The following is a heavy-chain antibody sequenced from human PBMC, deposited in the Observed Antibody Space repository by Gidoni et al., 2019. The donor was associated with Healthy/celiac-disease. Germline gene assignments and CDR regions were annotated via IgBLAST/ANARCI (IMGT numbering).Heavy chain of an antibody. D-gene: IGHD3-10*01. CDR1: GGSISSYY. CDR3: ARRRGSFDY. V-gene: IGHV4-59*01. Sequence: QVQLQESGPGPVKPSETLSLTCTVSGGSISSYYWSWIRQPPGKGLEWIGYIDSSGSTNYNPSLKSRVTISVDTSKNQFSLKLSSVTAADTAVYYCARRRGSFDYWGQGTLVTVSS. CDR2: IDSSGST. J-gene: IGHJ4*02.